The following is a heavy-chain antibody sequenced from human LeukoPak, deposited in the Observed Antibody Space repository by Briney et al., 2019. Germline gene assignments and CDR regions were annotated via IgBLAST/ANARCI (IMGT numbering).Heavy chain of an antibody. CDR2: IYYSGST. Sequence: PSETLSLTCTVSGGSISSGGYYWSWSRQHPGKGLEWIGYIYYSGSTYYNPSLKSRVIISVGTSKNQFSLKLTSVTAADTAVYYCARSLGGSQFFDYWGQGTLVTVSS. D-gene: IGHD3-16*01. V-gene: IGHV4-31*03. CDR1: GGSISSGGYY. J-gene: IGHJ4*02. CDR3: ARSLGGSQFFDY.